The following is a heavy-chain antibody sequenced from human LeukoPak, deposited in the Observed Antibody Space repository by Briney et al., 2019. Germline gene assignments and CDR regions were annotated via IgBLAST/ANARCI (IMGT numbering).Heavy chain of an antibody. CDR3: ARVGRGFDI. CDR1: GFMFGNYW. V-gene: IGHV3-7*03. D-gene: IGHD1-26*01. CDR2: IKQDGSEK. J-gene: IGHJ3*02. Sequence: GGSLRLSCAASGFMFGNYWMSWVRQAPGKGLEWVANIKQDGSEKYYVDSVRGRFTISRDNPKNSLYLQMSSLRAEDTAVYYCARVGRGFDIWGQGTMVTVSS.